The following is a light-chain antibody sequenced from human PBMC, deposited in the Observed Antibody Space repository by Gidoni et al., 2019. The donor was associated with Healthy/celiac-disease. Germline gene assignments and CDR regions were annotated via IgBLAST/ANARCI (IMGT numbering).Light chain of an antibody. V-gene: IGKV1-39*01. CDR3: QQSYSTSWT. CDR2: AAS. CDR1: QSISSY. J-gene: IGKJ1*01. Sequence: DIQMTQSPSSLSASVGDRVTITSRASQSISSYLYWYQQKPGEAPKLLIYAASSLQSGVPSKLSSSRAGRDFTLTISSLQPEDFATDYCQQSYSTSWTFGQGTKVEIK.